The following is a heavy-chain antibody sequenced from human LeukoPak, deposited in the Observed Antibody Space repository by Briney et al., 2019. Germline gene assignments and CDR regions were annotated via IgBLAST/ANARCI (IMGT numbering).Heavy chain of an antibody. Sequence: SETLSLTCAVSGGSISSSNWWSWVRQPPGKGLEWIGEIYHSGSTNYNPSLKSRVTISVDKSKNQFSLKLSSVTAADTAVYYCARGGIATSGTTILQEFDYWGQGTLVTVSS. CDR1: GGSISSSNW. CDR3: ARGGIATSGTTILQEFDY. D-gene: IGHD6-13*01. CDR2: IYHSGST. V-gene: IGHV4-4*02. J-gene: IGHJ4*02.